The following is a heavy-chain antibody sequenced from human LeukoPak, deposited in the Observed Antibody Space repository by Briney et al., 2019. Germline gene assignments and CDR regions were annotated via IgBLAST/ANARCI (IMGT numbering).Heavy chain of an antibody. CDR2: INSDETIS. V-gene: IGHV3-74*01. CDR1: GFTFSSYW. J-gene: IGHJ1*01. Sequence: GGSLRLSCAASGFTFSSYWMHWVRQVPNQGLMWVSRINSDETISEYVDSVNGRFTISRDNAKNTLYLQMNSLRAEDTAVYFFLYGGYFQHWGQGTLVTVSS. CDR3: LYGGYFQH. D-gene: IGHD3-16*01.